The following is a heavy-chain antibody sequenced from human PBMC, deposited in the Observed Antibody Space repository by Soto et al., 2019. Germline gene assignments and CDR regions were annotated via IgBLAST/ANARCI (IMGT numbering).Heavy chain of an antibody. V-gene: IGHV1-8*01. Sequence: AASVKVSCKASGYTFTSYDINWVRQATGQGLEWMGWMNPNSGNTGYAQKFQGRVTMTRNTSISTAYMELSSLRSEDTAVYYCARAASYDFWSGSLLLEYYYYYMDVWGKGTTVTVSS. D-gene: IGHD3-3*01. CDR1: GYTFTSYD. J-gene: IGHJ6*03. CDR3: ARAASYDFWSGSLLLEYYYYYMDV. CDR2: MNPNSGNT.